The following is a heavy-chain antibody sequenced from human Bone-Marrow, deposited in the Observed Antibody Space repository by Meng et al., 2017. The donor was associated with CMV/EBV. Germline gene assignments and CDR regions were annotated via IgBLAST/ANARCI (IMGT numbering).Heavy chain of an antibody. CDR2: IIPIFGPP. J-gene: IGHJ1*01. D-gene: IGHD2-2*01. V-gene: IGHV1-69*01. Sequence: SFRSHPLRWVRQAPGPWLEWLGEIIPIFGPPNYAQKSQGRVTITADESTNTAYMVLNSLTSEDTAVYFCARSPPGDCSRTSCSNFQHWGQGTLVTVSS. CDR1: SFRSHP. CDR3: ARSPPGDCSRTSCSNFQH.